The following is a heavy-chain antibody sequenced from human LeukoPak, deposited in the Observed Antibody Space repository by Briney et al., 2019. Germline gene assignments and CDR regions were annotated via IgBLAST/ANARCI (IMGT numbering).Heavy chain of an antibody. CDR1: GYTFTGYY. V-gene: IGHV1-2*04. CDR2: INPNSGGT. Sequence: GASVKVSCKASGYTFTGYYMHWVRQAPGQGLERMGWINPNSGGTNYAQKFQGWVTMTRDTSISTAYMELSRLRSDDTAVYYCARAPGYSSSWYDYWGQGTLVTVSS. CDR3: ARAPGYSSSWYDY. J-gene: IGHJ4*02. D-gene: IGHD6-13*01.